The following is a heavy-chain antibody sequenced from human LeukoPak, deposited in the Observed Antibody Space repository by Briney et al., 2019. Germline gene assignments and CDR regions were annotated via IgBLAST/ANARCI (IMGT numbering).Heavy chain of an antibody. D-gene: IGHD2-15*01. V-gene: IGHV3-66*02. J-gene: IGHJ4*02. Sequence: PGGSLRLSCAASGFTVRSNYTSWVRQAPGKGLDWVSVIYSGGSTYYADSVKGRFTISRDNSKNTPYLQMNSLRAEDTAVYYCARTSRATLISPFDYWGQGTLVTVSS. CDR1: GFTVRSNY. CDR2: IYSGGST. CDR3: ARTSRATLISPFDY.